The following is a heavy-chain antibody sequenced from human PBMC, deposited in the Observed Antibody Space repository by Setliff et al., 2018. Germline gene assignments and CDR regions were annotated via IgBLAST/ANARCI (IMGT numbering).Heavy chain of an antibody. CDR2: IYHSGSS. J-gene: IGHJ4*02. CDR3: ARDYGPNDY. CDR1: GGSISSRSYY. D-gene: IGHD3-16*01. Sequence: PSETLSLTCTVSGGSISSRSYYWGWIRQPPGKGLEWIGSIYHSGSSYYNPSLRSRVTISVDTSKNQFSLILRSVTAADTAVYFCARDYGPNDYWGQGSLVTVSS. V-gene: IGHV4-39*07.